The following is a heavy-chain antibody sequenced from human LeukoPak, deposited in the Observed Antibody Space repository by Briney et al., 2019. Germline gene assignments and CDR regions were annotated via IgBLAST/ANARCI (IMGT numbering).Heavy chain of an antibody. D-gene: IGHD3/OR15-3a*01. CDR3: ARTRTDFVGYYFDY. V-gene: IGHV3-30*04. CDR2: MSYDGSNK. Sequence: GGSLRLSCAASGFTFSSYAMHWVRQAPGKGLEWVAVMSYDGSNKYYADSVKGRFTISRDNSKNTLYLQMNSLRAEDTAVYYCARTRTDFVGYYFDYWGQGTLVTVSS. CDR1: GFTFSSYA. J-gene: IGHJ4*02.